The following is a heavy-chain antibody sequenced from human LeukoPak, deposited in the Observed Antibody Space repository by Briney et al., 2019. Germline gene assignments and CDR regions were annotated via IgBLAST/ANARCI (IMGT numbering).Heavy chain of an antibody. D-gene: IGHD3-10*01. J-gene: IGHJ4*02. CDR3: ARAMVRGVIITLFDY. CDR2: ISYDGSNK. V-gene: IGHV3-30*01. CDR1: GFTFSSYA. Sequence: PGRFLRLSCAASGFTFSSYAMHWVRQAPGKGLEWVAVISYDGSNKYYADSVKGRFTISRDNSKNTLYLQMNSLRAEDTAVYYCARAMVRGVIITLFDYWGQGTLVTVSS.